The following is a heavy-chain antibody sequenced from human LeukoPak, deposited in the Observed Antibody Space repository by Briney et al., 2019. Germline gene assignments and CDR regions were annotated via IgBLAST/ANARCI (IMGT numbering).Heavy chain of an antibody. CDR2: LNPHSGAT. CDR1: GYTLTDYH. J-gene: IGHJ5*02. CDR3: ARDRAYDSSGNPMFNP. D-gene: IGHD3-22*01. Sequence: ASVKVSCKASGYTLTDYHIQWVRQAPGHGLEWMGTLNPHSGATHYARKFQGRVTMTRDTSVNTAYMELSRLTSDDTAVYYCARDRAYDSSGNPMFNPWGQGTLVTVSS. V-gene: IGHV1-2*02.